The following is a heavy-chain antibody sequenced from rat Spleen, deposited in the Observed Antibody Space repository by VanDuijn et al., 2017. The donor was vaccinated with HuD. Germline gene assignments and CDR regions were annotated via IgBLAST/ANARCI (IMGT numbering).Heavy chain of an antibody. CDR3: VSCYYCSGGPHFDY. V-gene: IGHV5-29*01. CDR2: FSYDGFTT. Sequence: EVQLVESGGGLVQPGRSLKLSCAVSGFTFKNYVMAWVRQAPTKGLEWVAAFSYDGFTTYYRDSVRGRFTISSDNAKSTLYLQMDSLRSEDTATYYCVSCYYCSGGPHFDYWGQGVMVKVSS. D-gene: IGHD1-1*01. J-gene: IGHJ2*01. CDR1: GFTFKNYV.